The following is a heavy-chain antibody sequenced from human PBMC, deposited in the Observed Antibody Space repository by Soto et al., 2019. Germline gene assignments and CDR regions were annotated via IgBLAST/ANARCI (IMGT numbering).Heavy chain of an antibody. D-gene: IGHD2-8*02. Sequence: SGTLSRTCAVYGRSFCGYYWTWIRQPPGTGLEWIGEISHSGSTNYNPSLKSRVTISVDTSKNQFSLKLTSVTAADTAVYYCARDKITGLFDYCGLGPLVTVSS. CDR2: ISHSGST. CDR1: GRSFCGYY. CDR3: ARDKITGLFDY. J-gene: IGHJ4*01. V-gene: IGHV4-34*01.